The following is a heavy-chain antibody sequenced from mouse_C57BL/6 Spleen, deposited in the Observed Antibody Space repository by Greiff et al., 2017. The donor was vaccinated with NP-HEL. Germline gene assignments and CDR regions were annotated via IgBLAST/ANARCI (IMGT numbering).Heavy chain of an antibody. Sequence: VQLQQSGAELARPGASVKLSCKASGHTFTSYGISWVKQRTGQGLEWIGEIYPRSGNTYYNEKFKGKATLTADKSSSTAYMELRSLTSEDSAVYFCARGEYYYGSSPYYYAMDYWGQGTSVTVSS. CDR2: IYPRSGNT. CDR3: ARGEYYYGSSPYYYAMDY. V-gene: IGHV1-81*01. D-gene: IGHD1-1*01. J-gene: IGHJ4*01. CDR1: GHTFTSYG.